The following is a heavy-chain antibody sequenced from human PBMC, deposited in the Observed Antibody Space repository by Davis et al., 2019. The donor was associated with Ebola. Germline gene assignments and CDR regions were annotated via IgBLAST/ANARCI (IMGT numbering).Heavy chain of an antibody. D-gene: IGHD2-15*01. V-gene: IGHV1-2*06. Sequence: ASVKVSCKASGYTFTGYYMHWVRQAPGQGLEWMGRINPNSGGTNNAQKFQGRVTMTRNTSTSTAYMELSSLRSEDTAVYYCAADGRVDAFDIWGQGTMVTVSS. CDR2: INPNSGGT. CDR1: GYTFTGYY. CDR3: AADGRVDAFDI. J-gene: IGHJ3*02.